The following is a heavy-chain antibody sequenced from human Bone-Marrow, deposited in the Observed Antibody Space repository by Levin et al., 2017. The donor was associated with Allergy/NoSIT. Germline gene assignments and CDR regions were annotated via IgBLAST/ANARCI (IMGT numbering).Heavy chain of an antibody. Sequence: LSGGSLRLSCAASGFTFSIYAMSWVRQAPGKGLEWVASIIASGGSTDYADSVKGRFTVSRDNSQNMFFLQMDSLRAEDTAVYYCVKGSSSSRSYYFDSWGQGAPVTVSS. V-gene: IGHV3-23*01. CDR2: IIASGGST. CDR1: GFTFSIYA. D-gene: IGHD2-2*01. J-gene: IGHJ4*02. CDR3: VKGSSSSRSYYFDS.